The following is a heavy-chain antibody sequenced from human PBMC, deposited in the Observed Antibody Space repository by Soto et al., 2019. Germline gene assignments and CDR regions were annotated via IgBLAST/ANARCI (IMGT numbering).Heavy chain of an antibody. CDR2: IYHSGST. CDR3: AREEGYCNTGVCPSTGFDP. CDR1: GYSISSGYY. D-gene: IGHD2-8*01. J-gene: IGHJ5*02. V-gene: IGHV4-38-2*02. Sequence: SETLSLTCAVSGYSISSGYYWGWIRQPPGKGLEWIGSIYHSGSTYYNPSLKSRVTISVDTSKNQFSLKLSSVTAADTAVYYCAREEGYCNTGVCPSTGFDPWGQGTLVTVSS.